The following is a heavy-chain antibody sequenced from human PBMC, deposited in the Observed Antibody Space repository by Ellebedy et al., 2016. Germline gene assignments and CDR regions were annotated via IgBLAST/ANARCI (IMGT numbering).Heavy chain of an antibody. CDR2: IDPGSSDA. J-gene: IGHJ5*02. V-gene: IGHV5-10-1*01. Sequence: GGSLRLSCKASGYSFASHWIIWVRQMPGKGLEWMGRIDPGSSDARYSPSFQCLVTISADRSTNTAYLQWRSLKASDTAMYFCARRVSVSGGGWFDPWGQGTLVTVSS. D-gene: IGHD6-19*01. CDR3: ARRVSVSGGGWFDP. CDR1: GYSFASHW.